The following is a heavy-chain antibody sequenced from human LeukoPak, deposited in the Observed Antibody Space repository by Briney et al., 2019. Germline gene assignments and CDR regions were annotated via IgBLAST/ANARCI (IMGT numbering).Heavy chain of an antibody. Sequence: PGGSLRPSCAASGFTFSSYGMHLVRQAPGKGLEWVAFIRYDGSTKYYADSVKGRFTISRDNSKNTLYLQMNSLRAEDTAVYYCAKELYSGSNYFDYWGQGTLVTVSS. CDR3: AKELYSGSNYFDY. V-gene: IGHV3-30*02. CDR1: GFTFSSYG. D-gene: IGHD1-26*01. J-gene: IGHJ4*02. CDR2: IRYDGSTK.